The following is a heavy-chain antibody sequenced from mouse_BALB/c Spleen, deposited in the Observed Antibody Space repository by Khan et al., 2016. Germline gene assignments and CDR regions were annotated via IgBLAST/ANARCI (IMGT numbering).Heavy chain of an antibody. V-gene: IGHV2-2*02. D-gene: IGHD1-1*01. J-gene: IGHJ4*01. CDR3: ASLYYGSTLYYAMDY. CDR2: IWSGGST. Sequence: QVQLKQSGPGLVQPSQSLSITCTVSGFSLTSYGVHWVRQSPGKGLEWLGVIWSGGSTDYNAAFIYRLSISKDNSKSQVFFKMNSLQANDTAIYYCASLYYGSTLYYAMDYWGQGTSVTVSS. CDR1: GFSLTSYG.